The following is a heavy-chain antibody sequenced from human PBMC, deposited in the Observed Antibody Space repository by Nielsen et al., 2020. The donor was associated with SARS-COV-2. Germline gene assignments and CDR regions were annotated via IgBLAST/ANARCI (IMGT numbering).Heavy chain of an antibody. CDR2: INHGGST. V-gene: IGHV4-34*01. CDR1: GGSFSGYY. J-gene: IGHJ6*03. D-gene: IGHD3-10*01. CDR3: ARGKRGVRGGFYYYYMDV. Sequence: SETLSLTCAVYGGSFSGYYWSWIRQPPGKGLEWIGEINHGGSTNYNPSLKSRVTISVDTSKNQFSLKLSSVTAADTAVYYCARGKRGVRGGFYYYYMDVWGKGTTVTVSS.